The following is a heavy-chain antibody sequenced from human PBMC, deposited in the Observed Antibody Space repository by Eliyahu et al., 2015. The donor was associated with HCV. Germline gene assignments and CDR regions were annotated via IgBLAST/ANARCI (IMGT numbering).Heavy chain of an antibody. J-gene: IGHJ5*02. V-gene: IGHV1-2*02. Sequence: QVQLVQSGAEVKKPGASVKVSCKASGYTFTDFYMXWVRQAPGKGLEWMGWINPNNGGTNYAQKFQGRVTMTRDTSISTAYMDLSRLRSDDTAVYYCARPSPYHYDDSGYSFNWFDPWGQGTLVTVSS. CDR2: INPNNGGT. CDR3: ARPSPYHYDDSGYSFNWFDP. CDR1: GYTFTDFY. D-gene: IGHD3-22*01.